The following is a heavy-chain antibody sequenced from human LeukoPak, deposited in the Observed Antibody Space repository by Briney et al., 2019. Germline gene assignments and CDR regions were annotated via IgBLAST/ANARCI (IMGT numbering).Heavy chain of an antibody. J-gene: IGHJ4*02. Sequence: PGGSLRLSCAASGFIFSTYAMHWVRQAPGKGLEWVSSISSSSSYIYYADSVKGRFTISRDNAKNSLYLQMNSLRAEDTAVYYCARDTSGSHPPDYWGQGTLVTVSS. CDR3: ARDTSGSHPPDY. V-gene: IGHV3-21*01. D-gene: IGHD1-26*01. CDR1: GFIFSTYA. CDR2: ISSSSSYI.